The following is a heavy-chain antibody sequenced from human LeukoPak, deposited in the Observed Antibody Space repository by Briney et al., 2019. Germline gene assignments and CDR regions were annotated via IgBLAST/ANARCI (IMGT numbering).Heavy chain of an antibody. CDR2: VYYIDNT. J-gene: IGHJ4*02. CDR3: ARTQSQSGSYRYYFAY. D-gene: IGHD1-26*01. V-gene: IGHV4-61*08. Sequence: PSETLSLTCTVSGASVGSAGYYWSWIRQPPGGGLEWIGYVYYIDNTNYHPSLKSRVTMSVNPSKNQFSLNLHSVTAADTAMYYCARTQSQSGSYRYYFAYWGQGTLVTVSS. CDR1: GASVGSAGYY.